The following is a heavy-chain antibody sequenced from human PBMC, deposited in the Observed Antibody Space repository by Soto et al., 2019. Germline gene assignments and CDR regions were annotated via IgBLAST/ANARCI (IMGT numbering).Heavy chain of an antibody. Sequence: PGGSLRLSCAASGFTFNNYDMHWVRQAPGKGLEWVSSISSSSSYIYYADSVKGRFTISRDNAKNSVFLHMSSLRADDTAVYYCARDPLWFGEIGYFDYWGQGALVTVSS. CDR1: GFTFNNYD. J-gene: IGHJ4*02. CDR2: ISSSSSYI. CDR3: ARDPLWFGEIGYFDY. V-gene: IGHV3-21*06. D-gene: IGHD3-10*01.